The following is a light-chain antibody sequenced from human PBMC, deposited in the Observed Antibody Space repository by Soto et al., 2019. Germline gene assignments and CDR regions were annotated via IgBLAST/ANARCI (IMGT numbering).Light chain of an antibody. V-gene: IGLV2-14*01. CDR3: KSYTSSNTLV. CDR1: SNDVGGYNY. CDR2: EVS. Sequence: QSALTQPASVSGSPGQSITISCTGTSNDVGGYNYVSWYQQHPGKAPKLLIYEVSHRPSGVPNRFSASKSGNTASLTISGLQAADEADYYCKSYTSSNTLVFGGGTKLTVL. J-gene: IGLJ2*01.